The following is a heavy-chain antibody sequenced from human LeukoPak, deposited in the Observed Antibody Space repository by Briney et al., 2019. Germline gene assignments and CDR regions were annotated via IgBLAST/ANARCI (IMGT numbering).Heavy chain of an antibody. CDR2: ISGSGGST. CDR1: GFTFSSSA. Sequence: PGGSLRLSCATSGFTFSSSAMSWVHQAPGKGLEWVSAISGSGGSTYYADSVKGRFTISRDNSKNTLYLQMNSLRAEDTAVYYCAKDLAFGGVIVKDYWGQGTLVTVSS. CDR3: AKDLAFGGVIVKDY. D-gene: IGHD3-16*02. V-gene: IGHV3-23*01. J-gene: IGHJ4*02.